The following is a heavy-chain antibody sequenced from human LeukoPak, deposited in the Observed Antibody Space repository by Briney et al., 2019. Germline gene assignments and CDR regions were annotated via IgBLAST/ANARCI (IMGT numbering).Heavy chain of an antibody. J-gene: IGHJ3*02. D-gene: IGHD2-21*02. CDR1: GGSISSRSYY. CDR2: IYYSGST. CDR3: ARHVRLTVLVDI. Sequence: SETLSLTSTVSGGSISSRSYYWRWLRQPPGKGLEWIASIYYSGSTYYNPSIKSRVTISVDTTTNQHSLKLSSVAAAATAVYYCARHVRLTVLVDISGQRTMVTVSS. V-gene: IGHV4-39*01.